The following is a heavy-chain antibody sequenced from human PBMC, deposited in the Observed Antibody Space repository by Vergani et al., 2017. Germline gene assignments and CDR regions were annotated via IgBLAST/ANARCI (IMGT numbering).Heavy chain of an antibody. CDR1: GYSFTSYW. CDR3: ARPALEYYYDSSGYNAFDI. J-gene: IGHJ3*02. D-gene: IGHD3-22*01. Sequence: EVQLVQSGAEVKTPGESLKISCKGSGYSFTSYWIGWVRQMPGKGLEWMGIIYPGDSDTRYSPSFQGQVTISADKSISTAYLQWSSLKASDTAMYYCARPALEYYYDSSGYNAFDIWGQGRMVTVSS. CDR2: IYPGDSDT. V-gene: IGHV5-51*01.